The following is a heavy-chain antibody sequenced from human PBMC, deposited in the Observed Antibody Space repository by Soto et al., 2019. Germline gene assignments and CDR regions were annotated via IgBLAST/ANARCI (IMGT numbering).Heavy chain of an antibody. CDR2: LNDSGGT. V-gene: IGHV4-34*01. Sequence: QVQLQQWGAGLLKPSETLSLNCAVSGGSFSGYYCSWIRQPPGKGLEWIGELNDSGGTNYNASLKSRVSMSVDTSKNQFSLKLSFVTAADTAVYYCARSRGGVQHWGQGTLVTVSS. J-gene: IGHJ1*01. CDR3: ARSRGGVQH. D-gene: IGHD3-10*01. CDR1: GGSFSGYY.